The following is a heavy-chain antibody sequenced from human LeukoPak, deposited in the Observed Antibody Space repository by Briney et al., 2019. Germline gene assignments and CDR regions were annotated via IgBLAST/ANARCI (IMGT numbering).Heavy chain of an antibody. Sequence: GGSLRLSCAMSGFTFSGYGIHWVRQAPGKGLEWVAFIRYDGTEQYYVDSVKGRFIISRDNSKNTLSLQMNSLRVEDTAVYYCAKGLDYSLDYWGQGTLVTVSS. CDR1: GFTFSGYG. CDR3: AKGLDYSLDY. D-gene: IGHD4-11*01. J-gene: IGHJ4*02. CDR2: IRYDGTEQ. V-gene: IGHV3-30*02.